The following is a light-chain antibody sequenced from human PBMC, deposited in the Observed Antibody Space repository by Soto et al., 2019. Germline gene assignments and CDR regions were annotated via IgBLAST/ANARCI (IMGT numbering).Light chain of an antibody. CDR2: EVS. J-gene: IGLJ1*01. Sequence: QSALTQPPSASGSPGQSITISCTGTSSDVGGYDYVSWYQQHPGKAPKLVISEVSERPPGVPDRFSGSKSGNTASLTVSGLQAEDEADYYCFSYAGSNNSGVFGTGTKLTVL. CDR3: FSYAGSNNSGV. CDR1: SSDVGGYDY. V-gene: IGLV2-8*01.